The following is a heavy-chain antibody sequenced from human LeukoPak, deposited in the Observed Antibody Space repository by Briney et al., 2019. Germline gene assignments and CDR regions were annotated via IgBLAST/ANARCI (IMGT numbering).Heavy chain of an antibody. V-gene: IGHV4-30-4*08. D-gene: IGHD3-9*01. CDR3: ARDRYFIGFDY. CDR1: GGSINSGDYY. J-gene: IGHJ4*02. CDR2: IFHSGST. Sequence: PSETLSLTGTVSGGSINSGDYYWSWIRQPPGKGLEWIGYIFHSGSTYYNPSLKSRVSISVHTSKNQFSLKLSSVTAADTAVYYCARDRYFIGFDYWGQGTLVTVSS.